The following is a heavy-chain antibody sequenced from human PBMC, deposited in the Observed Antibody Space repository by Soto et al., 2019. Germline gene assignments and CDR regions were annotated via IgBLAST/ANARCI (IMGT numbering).Heavy chain of an antibody. D-gene: IGHD3-22*01. V-gene: IGHV1-69*13. CDR2: IIPIFGTA. CDR1: GRTFSSHA. CDR3: ARAAPSRSIGYYYAADY. J-gene: IGHJ4*02. Sequence: ASVKVSCKASGRTFSSHAISWVRQAPGQGLEWMGGIIPIFGTANYAQKFQCRVTITADESTSTAYMELSSLRSEDTAVYYCARAAPSRSIGYYYAADYWGQGTLVTVSS.